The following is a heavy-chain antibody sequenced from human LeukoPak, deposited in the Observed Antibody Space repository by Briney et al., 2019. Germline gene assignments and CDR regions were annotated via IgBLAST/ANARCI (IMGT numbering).Heavy chain of an antibody. CDR3: ARYSSSWYSPFDY. CDR2: ISGSGGST. CDR1: GFTFSSYA. D-gene: IGHD6-13*01. J-gene: IGHJ4*02. V-gene: IGHV3-23*01. Sequence: PGGSLRLSCAASGFTFSSYAMSWVRQAPGKGLEWVSAISGSGGSTYYADSVKGRLTISRDNSKNTLYLQMNSLRVEDTAVYYCARYSSSWYSPFDYWGQGTLVTVSS.